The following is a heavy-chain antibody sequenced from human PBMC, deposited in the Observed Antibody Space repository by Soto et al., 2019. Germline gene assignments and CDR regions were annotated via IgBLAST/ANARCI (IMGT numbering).Heavy chain of an antibody. Sequence: QVQLQESGPGLVKPSQTLSLTCTVSGGSISSGGYYWSWIRQHPGKDLEWIGYIYCSGSTYYNPSLKTRFTISVDTYKTQFSVKPRSVNAVDTAVYYCARTPTNWGQGTLVTVSS. V-gene: IGHV4-31*03. CDR3: ARTPTN. D-gene: IGHD2-15*01. CDR2: IYCSGST. CDR1: GGSISSGGYY. J-gene: IGHJ4*02.